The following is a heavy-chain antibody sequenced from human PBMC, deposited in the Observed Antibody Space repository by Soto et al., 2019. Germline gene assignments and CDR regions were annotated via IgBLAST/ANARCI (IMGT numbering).Heavy chain of an antibody. D-gene: IGHD3-10*01. J-gene: IGHJ6*02. V-gene: IGHV3-33*01. Sequence: QVQLVESGGGVVQPGRSLRLSCVASGFTFSSYGMHWVRQAPGKGLEWVAVIWYDGSHKQYVDSVKGRFTISRDNSKNTLYLQVNSLRVEDTAVYHCARGEYVDSYGMDVWGQGTTVTVSS. CDR3: ARGEYVDSYGMDV. CDR1: GFTFSSYG. CDR2: IWYDGSHK.